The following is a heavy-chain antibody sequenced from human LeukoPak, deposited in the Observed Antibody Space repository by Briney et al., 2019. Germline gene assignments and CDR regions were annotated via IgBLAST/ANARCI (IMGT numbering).Heavy chain of an antibody. V-gene: IGHV4-59*01. CDR1: GGSISSYY. J-gene: IGHJ4*02. CDR2: IYYSGST. D-gene: IGHD6-19*01. CDR3: ARSDSGWYEY. Sequence: PSETLSLTCTVSGGSISSYYWSWIRQPPGKGLEWIGYIYYSGSTNYNPSLKSRATISVDTSKNQFSLKLSSVTAADTAVYYCARSDSGWYEYWGQGTLVTVSS.